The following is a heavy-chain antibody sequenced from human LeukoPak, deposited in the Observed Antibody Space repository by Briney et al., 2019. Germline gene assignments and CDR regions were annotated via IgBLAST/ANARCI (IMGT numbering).Heavy chain of an antibody. J-gene: IGHJ5*02. D-gene: IGHD2-15*01. CDR1: GYTFTGYY. CDR3: ARASDIVIDASFDP. CDR2: INPNSGGT. Sequence: ASVKVSCKASGYTFTGYYMHWVRQATGQGHEWMGWINPNSGGTNYAQKLQGRVTMTTDTSTSTAYMELRSLRSDDTAVYYCARASDIVIDASFDPWGQGTLVTVSS. V-gene: IGHV1-2*02.